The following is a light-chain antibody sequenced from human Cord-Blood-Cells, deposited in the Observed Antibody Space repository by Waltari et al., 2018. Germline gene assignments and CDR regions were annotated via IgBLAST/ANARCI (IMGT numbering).Light chain of an antibody. CDR3: SSYTSSSTWV. Sequence: QSALTQPASVSGSPGQSITISCTGTSSDVRGYNYVSWYQQHPGKAPKLMIYDVSNRPSGVSNRFSGSKSGNTASLPISGLQAEDEADYYCSSYTSSSTWVFGGGTKLTVL. J-gene: IGLJ3*02. CDR2: DVS. CDR1: SSDVRGYNY. V-gene: IGLV2-14*03.